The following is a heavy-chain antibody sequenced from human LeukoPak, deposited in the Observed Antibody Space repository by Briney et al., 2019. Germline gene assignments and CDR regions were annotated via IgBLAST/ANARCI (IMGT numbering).Heavy chain of an antibody. CDR2: IYYSGST. J-gene: IGHJ4*02. V-gene: IGHV4-59*01. CDR3: ARSTGSTMFIDY. D-gene: IGHD3-10*02. Sequence: SETLSLTCTVSGGSISPYYWSWIRQPPGKGLEWLGYIYYSGSTDYNPSLKSRVAISVDTSKNQFSLKLSSVTAADTAVYYCARSTGSTMFIDYWGQGTLVTVSS. CDR1: GGSISPYY.